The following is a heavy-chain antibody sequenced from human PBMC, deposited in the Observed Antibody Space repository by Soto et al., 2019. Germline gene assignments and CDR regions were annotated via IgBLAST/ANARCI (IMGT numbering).Heavy chain of an antibody. D-gene: IGHD3-10*01. CDR3: ARELASGN. CDR2: ISRDGSTK. Sequence: GGSLRLSCAASGFTLSNNGMHWVRQAPGKGLEWVAVISRDGSTKFYADSVKGRFAISKDNSENTLYLQMNSLRLEDTAVYFCARELASGNWGQGTLVTVSS. J-gene: IGHJ4*02. CDR1: GFTLSNNG. V-gene: IGHV3-30*03.